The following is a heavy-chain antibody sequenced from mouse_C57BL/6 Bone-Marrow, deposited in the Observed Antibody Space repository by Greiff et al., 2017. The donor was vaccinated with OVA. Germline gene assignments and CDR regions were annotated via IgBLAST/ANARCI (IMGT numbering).Heavy chain of an antibody. CDR2: IDPENGDT. CDR3: TGGQLRFDY. J-gene: IGHJ2*01. Sequence: EVQLQESGAELVRPGASVKLSCTASGFNIKDDYMHWVKQRPEQGLEWIGWIDPENGDTEYASKFQGKATITADTSSNTAYLQLSSLTSEDTAVYYCTGGQLRFDYWGKGTTLTVSS. D-gene: IGHD3-2*02. V-gene: IGHV14-4*01. CDR1: GFNIKDDY.